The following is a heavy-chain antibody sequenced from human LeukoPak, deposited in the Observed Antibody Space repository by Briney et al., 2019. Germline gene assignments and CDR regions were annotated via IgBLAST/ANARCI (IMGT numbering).Heavy chain of an antibody. J-gene: IGHJ5*02. Sequence: ASVKVSCKASGGTFSSYAISWVRQAPGQGLEWMGGIIPIFGTANYAQKFQGRVTITADESTSTAYMELSSLRSEDTAVYYCARAYQLLSSHPXWFDPXGXGTXVTV. CDR2: IIPIFGTA. CDR3: ARAYQLLSSHPXWFDP. D-gene: IGHD2-2*01. CDR1: GGTFSSYA. V-gene: IGHV1-69*13.